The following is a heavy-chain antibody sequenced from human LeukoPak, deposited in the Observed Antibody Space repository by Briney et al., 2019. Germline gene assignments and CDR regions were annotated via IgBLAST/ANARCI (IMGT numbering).Heavy chain of an antibody. V-gene: IGHV1-2*02. J-gene: IGHJ4*02. Sequence: GASVKVSCKASGYTFTGYFIHWVRQAPGQGLEWMGWINPNSGDTNYAQKFQGRVTMTRDTSVNTAYMDLISLRPDDTAVYHCARAYTGFEAFDYWGQGVPVTVSS. D-gene: IGHD5-12*01. CDR1: GYTFTGYF. CDR2: INPNSGDT. CDR3: ARAYTGFEAFDY.